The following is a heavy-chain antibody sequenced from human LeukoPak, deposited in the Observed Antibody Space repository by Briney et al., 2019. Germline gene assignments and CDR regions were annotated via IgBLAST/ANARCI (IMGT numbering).Heavy chain of an antibody. D-gene: IGHD6-13*01. CDR2: INHSGST. CDR3: ARATNSAAAGTQGFDY. Sequence: PSETLSLTCAVYGGSFSGYYWSWIRQPPGKGLEWIGEINHSGSTNYNPSLKSRVTISVDTSKNQFSLKLSSVTAADTAVYYCARATNSAAAGTQGFDYWGQGTLVTVSS. V-gene: IGHV4-34*01. CDR1: GGSFSGYY. J-gene: IGHJ4*02.